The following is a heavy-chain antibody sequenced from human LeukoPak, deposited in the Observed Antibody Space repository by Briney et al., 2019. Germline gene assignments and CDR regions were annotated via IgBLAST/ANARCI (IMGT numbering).Heavy chain of an antibody. D-gene: IGHD3-16*01. Sequence: GGSLRLSXAASGFTFSNYGMHWVRQGPGKGLEWVATIWYDGSNKYYADSVNGRFSISRDNCKNMLYLQMNSMRAEDTAVYYCAKDGGTDTHDWYFDLWGRGTQVTVSS. J-gene: IGHJ2*01. CDR2: IWYDGSNK. CDR1: GFTFSNYG. CDR3: AKDGGTDTHDWYFDL. V-gene: IGHV3-33*06.